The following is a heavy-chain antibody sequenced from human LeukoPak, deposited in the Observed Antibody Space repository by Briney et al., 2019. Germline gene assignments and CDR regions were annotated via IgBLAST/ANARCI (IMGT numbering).Heavy chain of an antibody. J-gene: IGHJ4*02. CDR1: GFTFSSYS. CDR2: ISSSSSYI. V-gene: IGHV3-21*01. D-gene: IGHD3-22*01. Sequence: GGSLRLSCAASGFTFSSYSMNWVRQVPGKGLEWVSSISSSSSYIYYADSVKGRFTISRDNAKNSLYLQMNSLRAEDTAVYYYARDGSQGGYYYYYFDYWGQGTLVTVSS. CDR3: ARDGSQGGYYYYYFDY.